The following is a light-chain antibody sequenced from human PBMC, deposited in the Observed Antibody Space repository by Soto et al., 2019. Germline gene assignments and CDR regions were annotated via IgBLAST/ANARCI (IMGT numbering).Light chain of an antibody. CDR1: QSISSSY. V-gene: IGKV3-20*01. Sequence: EIVLTQSPGTLSLSPGERATLSCRASQSISSSYLAWYQQKPGQAPRLLIYGPSSRATGIPDRFSGSGSGTDFTLTINRLEPEDFAAYYCQQCDSSPRTFGQGTKVDIK. CDR2: GPS. J-gene: IGKJ1*01. CDR3: QQCDSSPRT.